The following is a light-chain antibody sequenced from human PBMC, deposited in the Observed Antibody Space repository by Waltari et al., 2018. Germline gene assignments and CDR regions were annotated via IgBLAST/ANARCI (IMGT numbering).Light chain of an antibody. Sequence: QSALTQPRSVSGSPGQSVTISCPGTSSDVGGYNYVSWYQQHPGKAPKLMIYDVSKRPSGVPDRFSGSKSGNTASLTISGLQAEDEADYYCCSYAGSYTLFGGGTKL. CDR3: CSYAGSYTL. V-gene: IGLV2-11*01. CDR2: DVS. J-gene: IGLJ2*01. CDR1: SSDVGGYNY.